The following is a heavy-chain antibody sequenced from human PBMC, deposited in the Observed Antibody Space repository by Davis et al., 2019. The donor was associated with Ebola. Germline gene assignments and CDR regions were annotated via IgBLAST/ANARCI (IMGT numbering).Heavy chain of an antibody. CDR2: ISWNSGSI. CDR1: GFTFSNAW. D-gene: IGHD6-13*01. Sequence: PGGSLRLSCAASGFTFSNAWMNWVRQAPGKGLEWVSGISWNSGSIGYADSVKGRFTISRDNSKNTLNMQMNSLRVEDTAVYYCATRGSSREFDYWGQGTLVSVSS. J-gene: IGHJ4*02. V-gene: IGHV3-23*01. CDR3: ATRGSSREFDY.